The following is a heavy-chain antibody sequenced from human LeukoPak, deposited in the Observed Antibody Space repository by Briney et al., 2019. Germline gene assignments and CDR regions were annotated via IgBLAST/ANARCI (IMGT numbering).Heavy chain of an antibody. CDR2: MNPNSGNT. J-gene: IGHJ4*02. V-gene: IGHV1-8*01. CDR1: GYTFTSCD. D-gene: IGHD6-19*01. Sequence: ASLKVSCKASGYTFTSCDINWVRQATGQGLEWMGWMNPNSGNTGYGQSFQGRITMTRDISIGTAYMELSNLTSEDTAIYYCTRGSSGRRDNWGQGTLVTVSA. CDR3: TRGSSGRRDN.